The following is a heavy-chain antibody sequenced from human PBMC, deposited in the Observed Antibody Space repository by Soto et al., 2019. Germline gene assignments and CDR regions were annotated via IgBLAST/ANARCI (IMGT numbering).Heavy chain of an antibody. CDR1: GGSISNYY. CDR2: IYYRGST. J-gene: IGHJ4*02. V-gene: IGHV4-59*01. Sequence: SETLSLTCIVSGGSISNYYWSWIRQPPGKGLEWIGYIYYRGSTNYNPSLKSRVTISVDTSKNQFSLKLSSVTAADTAVYYCARGGYNWNDVTNYWGQGTLVTVSS. CDR3: ARGGYNWNDVTNY. D-gene: IGHD1-20*01.